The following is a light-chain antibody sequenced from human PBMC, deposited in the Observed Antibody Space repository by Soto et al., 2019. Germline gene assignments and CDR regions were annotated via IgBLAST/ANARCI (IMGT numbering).Light chain of an antibody. V-gene: IGKV2-30*01. CDR3: MQGTHPFT. CDR1: QSLVYSDGNTY. CDR2: KVS. Sequence: DVVMTQSPLSLPVTLGQPASISCRSSQSLVYSDGNTYLNWFQQRPGQSPRRLIYKVSNRDSGVPDRFSGSGSGTDFTLKISRVVAEDVGVYYCMQGTHPFTFGPGTKVDIK. J-gene: IGKJ3*01.